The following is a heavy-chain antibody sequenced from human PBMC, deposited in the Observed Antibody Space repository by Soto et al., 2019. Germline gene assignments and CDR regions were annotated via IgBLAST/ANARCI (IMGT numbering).Heavy chain of an antibody. J-gene: IGHJ4*02. CDR1: GGSISSYY. Sequence: LSLTCTVSGGSISSYYWSWIRQPPGKGLEWIGYIYYSGSTNYNPSLKSRVTISVDTSKNQFSLKLSSVTAADTAVYYCARSSPDFDWLLPYYFDYWGQGTLVTVSS. V-gene: IGHV4-59*01. D-gene: IGHD3-9*01. CDR2: IYYSGST. CDR3: ARSSPDFDWLLPYYFDY.